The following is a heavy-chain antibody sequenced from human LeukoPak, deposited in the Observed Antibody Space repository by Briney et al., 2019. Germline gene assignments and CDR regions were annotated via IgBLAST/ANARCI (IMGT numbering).Heavy chain of an antibody. CDR1: GGSLSGYF. D-gene: IGHD1-26*01. CDR3: ARGRPVTGSFYFDY. J-gene: IGHJ4*02. V-gene: IGHV4-59*01. Sequence: PSETLSLTCTVSGGSLSGYFWSWIRQPPGKGLEWIGYIHASGSTNQSPSLKSRVTISVDTSKNQFSLKLTSVTAADTAVYYCARGRPVTGSFYFDYWGQGTLVTVSS. CDR2: IHASGST.